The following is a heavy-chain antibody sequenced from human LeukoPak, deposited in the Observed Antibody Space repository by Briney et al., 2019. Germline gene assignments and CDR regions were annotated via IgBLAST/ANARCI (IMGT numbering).Heavy chain of an antibody. D-gene: IGHD3-22*01. CDR3: AKETSHYYDTSGYPTYYLDN. CDR1: GYSISSGYY. CDR2: IYHSGIT. V-gene: IGHV4-38-2*02. J-gene: IGHJ4*02. Sequence: SETLSLTCTVSGYSISSGYYWGWIRQPPGKGLEWIGSIYHSGITYYNPSLKSRVTISADTPKNQFSLKLSSVTAADTAVYYCAKETSHYYDTSGYPTYYLDNWGQGTLVTVSS.